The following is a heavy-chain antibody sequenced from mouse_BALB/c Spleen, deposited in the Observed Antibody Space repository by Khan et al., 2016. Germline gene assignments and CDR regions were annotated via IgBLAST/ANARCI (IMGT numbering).Heavy chain of an antibody. CDR1: GYTFTSYW. D-gene: IGHD2-2*01. CDR2: IYPGDGDT. CDR3: ARRGGYGPFVD. V-gene: IGHV1-87*01. Sequence: QVQLKESGAELARPGASVKLSCKASGYTFTSYWMQWVKQRPGQGLEWIGAIYPGDGDTRYTQKFKGKATLTADKSSSTAYLQLSSLASEDSAVXCCARRGGYGPFVDWGQGTTLTVSS. J-gene: IGHJ2*01.